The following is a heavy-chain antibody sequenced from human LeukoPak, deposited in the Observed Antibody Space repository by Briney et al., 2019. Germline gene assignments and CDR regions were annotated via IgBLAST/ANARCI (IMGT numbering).Heavy chain of an antibody. V-gene: IGHV1-69*13. J-gene: IGHJ4*02. CDR2: IIPMFGTA. CDR1: GGTFSSYA. Sequence: ASVKVSCKASGGTFSSYAISWVRQAPGQGLEWMGGIIPMFGTANYAQKFRGRVTITAVESMSTAYMELTSLRYEDTAVYYCARTRSSGYLTFDYWGQGILVTVSS. D-gene: IGHD3-22*01. CDR3: ARTRSSGYLTFDY.